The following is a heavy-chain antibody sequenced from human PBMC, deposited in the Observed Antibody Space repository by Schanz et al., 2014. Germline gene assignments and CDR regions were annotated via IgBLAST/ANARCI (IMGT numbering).Heavy chain of an antibody. CDR2: ISPYTGNT. CDR1: GYSFSAHY. J-gene: IGHJ5*02. Sequence: QVQLVQSGAEVKKPGASLKVSCKASGYSFSAHYLHWEREAPGQGLQWMGWISPYTGNTNYAQTLQGRITLTTDTATSTAYMEPRSLRSDDTAVYYCAREVGLYDRGWFDPWGQGTLVTVSS. CDR3: AREVGLYDRGWFDP. D-gene: IGHD3-22*01. V-gene: IGHV1-18*04.